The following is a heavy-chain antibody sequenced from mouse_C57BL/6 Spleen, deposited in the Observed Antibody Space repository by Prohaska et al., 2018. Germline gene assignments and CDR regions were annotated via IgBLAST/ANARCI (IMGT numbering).Heavy chain of an antibody. D-gene: IGHD1-1*01. V-gene: IGHV14-4*01. J-gene: IGHJ3*01. Sequence: EVQLQQSVAELVRPGASVKLSCTASGFNIKDDYMHWVKQRPEQGLEWIGWIAPEKGDTEYASKFQGKAKITADTSSNTAYLQLSSLTSEDTAVNACTAYYDGSSAAYWGQGTLVTVSA. CDR2: IAPEKGDT. CDR1: GFNIKDDY. CDR3: TAYYDGSSAAY.